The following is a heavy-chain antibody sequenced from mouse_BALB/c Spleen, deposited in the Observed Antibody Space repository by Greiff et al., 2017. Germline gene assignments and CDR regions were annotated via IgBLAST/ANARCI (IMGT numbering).Heavy chain of an antibody. CDR2: INPYNGAT. V-gene: IGHV1-31*01. CDR1: GYSFTGYY. CDR3: ARDGNYAMDY. D-gene: IGHD2-1*01. Sequence: VQLQQSGPELVKPGASVKISCKASGYSFTGYYMHWVKQSHVKSLEWIGRINPYNGATSYNQNFKDKASLTVDKSSSTAYMELHSLTSEDSAVYYCARDGNYAMDYWGQGTSVTVSS. J-gene: IGHJ4*01.